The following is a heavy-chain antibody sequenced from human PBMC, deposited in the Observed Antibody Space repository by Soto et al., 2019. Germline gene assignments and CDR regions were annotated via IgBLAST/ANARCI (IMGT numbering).Heavy chain of an antibody. J-gene: IGHJ2*01. CDR2: VFHSGLT. CDR1: GDSIISTNW. CDR3: ARDYFKNWYFDL. D-gene: IGHD3-10*01. V-gene: IGHV4-4*02. Sequence: QVQLQESGPGLVKPSGTLSLTCAVSGDSIISTNWWSWVRQPQGKGLEWIGEVFHSGLTNYNPSLKSRVTMLVDKSKNQFSLKVTSVTAADTAMYYCARDYFKNWYFDLWGRGTLVTVSS.